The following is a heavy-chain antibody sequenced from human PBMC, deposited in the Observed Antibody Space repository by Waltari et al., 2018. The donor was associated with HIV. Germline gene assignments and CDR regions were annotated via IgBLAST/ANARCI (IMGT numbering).Heavy chain of an antibody. CDR2: VYYSGSP. Sequence: QPQLQESGPGLVKPSETLSLTCSVYGGSIDSSRFYWGWIRQPPGKGLEWIGNVYYSGSPNHNPSLKSRVTISADTSTNQFSLKLSSVTAADTAIYFCARHSTVGLRLGELSPRIDFWGQGTLVIVSS. CDR1: GGSIDSSRFY. CDR3: ARHSTVGLRLGELSPRIDF. D-gene: IGHD3-16*02. V-gene: IGHV4-39*01. J-gene: IGHJ4*02.